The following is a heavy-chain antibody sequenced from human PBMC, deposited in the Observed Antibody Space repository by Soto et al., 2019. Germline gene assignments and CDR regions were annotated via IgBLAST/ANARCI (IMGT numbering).Heavy chain of an antibody. J-gene: IGHJ4*02. CDR2: MNPNSGNT. V-gene: IGHV1-8*01. CDR1: GYTFPSYD. Sequence: ASGKVCCEGCGYTFPSYDINWVRQATGQGLEWMGWMNPNSGNTGYAQKFQGRVTMTRNTSISTAYMELSSLRSEDTAVYYCARGSMVRGPSFGYWGQGTLVTVSS. CDR3: ARGSMVRGPSFGY. D-gene: IGHD3-10*01.